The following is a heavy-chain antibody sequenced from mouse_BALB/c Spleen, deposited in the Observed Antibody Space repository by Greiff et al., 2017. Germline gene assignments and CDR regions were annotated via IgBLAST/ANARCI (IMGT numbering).Heavy chain of an antibody. CDR3: ARDISYDGYEAY. D-gene: IGHD2-3*01. CDR2: ISYDGSN. J-gene: IGHJ3*01. CDR1: GYSITSGYY. V-gene: IGHV3-6*02. Sequence: EVQLQQSGPGLVKPSQSLSLTCSVTGYSITSGYYWNWIRQFPGNKLEWMGYISYDGSNNYNPSLKNRISITRDTSKNQFFLKLNSVTTEDTATYYCARDISYDGYEAYWGQGTLVTVSA.